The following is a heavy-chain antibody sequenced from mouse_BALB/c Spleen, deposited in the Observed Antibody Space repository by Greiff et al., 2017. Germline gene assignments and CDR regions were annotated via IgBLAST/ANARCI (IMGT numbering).Heavy chain of an antibody. CDR1: GYTFTDYY. D-gene: IGHD2-4*01. Sequence: VQLQQSGPELVKPGASVKISCKASGYTFTDYYINWVKQKPGQGLEWIGWIYPGSGNTKYNEKFKGKATLTVDTSSSTAYMQLSSLTSEDTAVYCCARIYDYDAWYFDVWGAGTTVTVSS. V-gene: IGHV1-84*02. J-gene: IGHJ1*01. CDR2: IYPGSGNT. CDR3: ARIYDYDAWYFDV.